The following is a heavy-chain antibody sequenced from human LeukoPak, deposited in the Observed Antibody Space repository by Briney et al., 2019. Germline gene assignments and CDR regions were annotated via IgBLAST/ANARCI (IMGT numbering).Heavy chain of an antibody. D-gene: IGHD3-10*01. J-gene: IGHJ6*03. CDR2: IIPIFGTA. Sequence: GASVKVSCKASGYTFTSYYMHWVRQAPGQGLEWMGGIIPIFGTANYAQKFQGRVTITTDESTSTAYMELSSLRSEDTAVYYCARGRFGELFSDYYYYYYMDVWGKGTTVTVSS. CDR1: GYTFTSYY. CDR3: ARGRFGELFSDYYYYYYMDV. V-gene: IGHV1-69*05.